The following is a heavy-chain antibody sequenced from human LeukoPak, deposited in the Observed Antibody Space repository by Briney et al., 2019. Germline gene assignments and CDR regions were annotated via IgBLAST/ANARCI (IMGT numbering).Heavy chain of an antibody. D-gene: IGHD2-15*01. CDR3: ARVGVVVAATGNLWFDP. J-gene: IGHJ5*02. CDR2: ISSSGTTI. V-gene: IGHV3-48*03. CDR1: GYTFSSYE. Sequence: QPGGSLRLSCAASGYTFSSYEMNWVRQAPGKALEWVSYISSSGTTIYYADSVKGRFTIYRDNAKNSLYLQMNSLRAEDTAVYYCARVGVVVAATGNLWFDPWGQGTLVTVSS.